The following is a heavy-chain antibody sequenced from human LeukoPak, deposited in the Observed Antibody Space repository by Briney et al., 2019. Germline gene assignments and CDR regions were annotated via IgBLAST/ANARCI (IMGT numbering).Heavy chain of an antibody. V-gene: IGHV3-23*01. D-gene: IGHD2-8*02. CDR2: ICDSGSSK. Sequence: PGGSLRLSCAASGFTFSNCAMSWVRQAPGKGLEWVSAICDSGSSKYYTDSVKGRFTISRDNSKNTLHLQMDSLRAEDTAVYCCTKSTGMGAFDILGQGAMVAVSS. CDR3: TKSTGMGAFDI. CDR1: GFTFSNCA. J-gene: IGHJ3*02.